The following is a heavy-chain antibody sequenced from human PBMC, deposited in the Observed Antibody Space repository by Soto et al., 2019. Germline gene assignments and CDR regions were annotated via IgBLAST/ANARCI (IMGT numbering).Heavy chain of an antibody. J-gene: IGHJ3*02. CDR3: AKGNLSPRDAFDI. Sequence: GGSLRLSCAASGFTFSSYAMSWVRQAPGKGLERVSAISGSGGSTYYADSVKGRFTISRDNSKNTLYLQMNSLRAEDTAVYYCAKGNLSPRDAFDIWGQGTMVTVSS. V-gene: IGHV3-23*01. CDR2: ISGSGGST. CDR1: GFTFSSYA.